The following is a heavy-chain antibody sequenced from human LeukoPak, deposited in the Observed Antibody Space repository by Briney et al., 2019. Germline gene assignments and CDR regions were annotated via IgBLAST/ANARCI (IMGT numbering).Heavy chain of an antibody. D-gene: IGHD6-13*01. CDR3: ANSKGSSWWGYFDY. J-gene: IGHJ4*02. CDR2: ISGSGGST. CDR1: GFTFSSYA. V-gene: IGHV3-23*01. Sequence: PGGSLRLSWAASGFTFSSYAMSWVRQAPGKGLEWVAAISGSGGSTYYADSVKGRFTISRDNSKNTLYLQMNSLRAEDTAVYYCANSKGSSWWGYFDYWGQGTLVTVSS.